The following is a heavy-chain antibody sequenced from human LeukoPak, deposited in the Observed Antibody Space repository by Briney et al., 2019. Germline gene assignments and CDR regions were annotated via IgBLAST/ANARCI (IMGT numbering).Heavy chain of an antibody. Sequence: ASVKVSCKTSGYSENFYGISWVRQVAGQGLEWMGWISAQHGQTEYAQNSQDRVTMTTDTSTSTAYMELRSLRSDDTAVYYCARALGYCTNNVCYLKYWGQGTLVTVSS. CDR2: ISAQHGQT. J-gene: IGHJ4*02. CDR1: GYSENFYG. V-gene: IGHV1-18*01. CDR3: ARALGYCTNNVCYLKY. D-gene: IGHD2-8*01.